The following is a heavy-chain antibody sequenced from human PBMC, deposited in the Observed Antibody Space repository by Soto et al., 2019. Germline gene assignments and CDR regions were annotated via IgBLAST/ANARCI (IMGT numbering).Heavy chain of an antibody. CDR3: ARVRQGCSSTSCYFDP. CDR1: GDSISSTNW. CDR2: IHHRGIT. V-gene: IGHV4-4*02. D-gene: IGHD2-2*01. Sequence: LSLTCAVSGDSISSTNWWNWVRQPPGKGLEWIGEIHHRGITNYNPSLKSRVTISVDKSKNQFSLKLNSVTAADTAVYYCARVRQGCSSTSCYFDPWCQAILLTVS. J-gene: IGHJ5*02.